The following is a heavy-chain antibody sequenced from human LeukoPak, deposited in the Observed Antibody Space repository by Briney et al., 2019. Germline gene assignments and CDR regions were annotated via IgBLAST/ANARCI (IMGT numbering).Heavy chain of an antibody. CDR3: AKELVGFDY. D-gene: IGHD2-8*02. Sequence: GGSLRLSCAASGFTFSSYAMSWVRQAPGKGLEWVAVISYDGSNKYYADSVKGRFTISRDNSKNTLYLQMNSLRAEDTAVYYCAKELVGFDYWGQGTLVTVSS. CDR2: ISYDGSNK. V-gene: IGHV3-30-3*01. J-gene: IGHJ4*02. CDR1: GFTFSSYA.